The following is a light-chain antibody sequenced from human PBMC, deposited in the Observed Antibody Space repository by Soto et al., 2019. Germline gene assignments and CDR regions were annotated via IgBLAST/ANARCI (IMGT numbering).Light chain of an antibody. J-gene: IGLJ3*02. CDR3: AAWDDSLNGWV. Sequence: QSVLTQAPSVSGTPGQRVTISCSGTSSNIGSNTVNWYQQLPGTAPKLLIYNNDQRPSGVPDRFSGSKSGTSASLAIGGLQSEDEADYYCAAWDDSLNGWVFDGGTKLTVL. V-gene: IGLV1-44*01. CDR2: NND. CDR1: SSNIGSNT.